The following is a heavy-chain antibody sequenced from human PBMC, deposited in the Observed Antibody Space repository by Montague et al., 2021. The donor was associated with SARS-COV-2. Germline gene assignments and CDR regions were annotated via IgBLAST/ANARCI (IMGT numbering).Heavy chain of an antibody. CDR3: AGKVLTVPADH. D-gene: IGHD4-11*01. CDR1: GVSITSTNW. Sequence: SETLSLTCAVSGVSITSTNWWSLVRQPPGKGLEWIGEISYGGIATYNPSLKSRATISMDRSRNLFSLKLSSVTVADTAIYYCAGKVLTVPADHWGQGTLVTVS. CDR2: ISYGGIA. V-gene: IGHV4-4*02. J-gene: IGHJ5*02.